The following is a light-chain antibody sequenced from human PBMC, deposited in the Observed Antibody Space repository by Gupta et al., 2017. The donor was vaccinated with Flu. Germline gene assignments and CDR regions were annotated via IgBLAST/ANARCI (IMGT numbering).Light chain of an antibody. J-gene: IGKJ1*01. CDR3: HQYGSSPRT. CDR1: QSISSNY. CDR2: HAS. V-gene: IGKV3-20*01. Sequence: EIVLTQSPDTLSLSPGERATLSCRASQSISSNYLAWYQQKPGQAPRLLIYHASSRATGIPDRFSGSGSGTDFTLTISRLESEDFAVYYCHQYGSSPRTFGQGTKVEIK.